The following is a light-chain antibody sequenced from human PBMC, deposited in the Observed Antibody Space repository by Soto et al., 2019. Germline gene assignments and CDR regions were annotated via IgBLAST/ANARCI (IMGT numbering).Light chain of an antibody. V-gene: IGLV2-8*01. CDR2: EVS. CDR1: SSDVGGYNY. CDR3: SSYAGSNIVV. Sequence: QSALTQPPSASGSPGQSVTISCTGTSSDVGGYNYVSWYQQHPGKAPKLMIYEVSKRPSGVPDRFSGSKSGNTASLNVSGIQAEDEADYYCSSYAGSNIVVFGGGTKGTVL. J-gene: IGLJ2*01.